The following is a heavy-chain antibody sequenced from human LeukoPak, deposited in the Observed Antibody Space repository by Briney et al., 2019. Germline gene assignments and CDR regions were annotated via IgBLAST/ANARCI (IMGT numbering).Heavy chain of an antibody. V-gene: IGHV1-69*05. CDR3: ARDYGSWWYSYYYYGMDV. D-gene: IGHD2-15*01. J-gene: IGHJ6*02. CDR1: GGTFSSYA. Sequence: SVKVSCKASGGTFSSYAISWVRQAPGQGLEWMGGIIPIFGTANYAQKLQGRVTMTTDTSTSTAYMELRNLRSDDTAVYYCARDYGSWWYSYYYYGMDVWGQGTTVTVSS. CDR2: IIPIFGTA.